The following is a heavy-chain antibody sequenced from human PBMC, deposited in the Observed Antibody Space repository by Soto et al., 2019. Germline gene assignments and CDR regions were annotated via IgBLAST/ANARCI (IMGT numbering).Heavy chain of an antibody. CDR3: AKSSRHDYGDYRSFVFLNSYYGMDV. Sequence: PGGSLRLSCAASGFTFSSYAMSWVRQAPGKGLEWVSAISGSGGSTYYADSVKGRFTISRDNSKNTLYLQMNSLRAEDTAVYYCAKSSRHDYGDYRSFVFLNSYYGMDVLRHATPVT. V-gene: IGHV3-23*01. D-gene: IGHD4-17*01. CDR1: GFTFSSYA. CDR2: ISGSGGST. J-gene: IGHJ6*02.